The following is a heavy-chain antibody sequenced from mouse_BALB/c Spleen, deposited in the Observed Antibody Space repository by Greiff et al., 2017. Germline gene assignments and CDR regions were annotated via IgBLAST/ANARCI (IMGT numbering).Heavy chain of an antibody. V-gene: IGHV8-8*01. J-gene: IGHJ2*01. CDR2: IWWDDDK. D-gene: IGHD1-1*01. CDR1: GFSLSTSGMG. Sequence: QVTLNVSGPGILQPSQTLSLTCSFSGFSLSTSGMGVGWIRQPSGKGLEWLAHIWWDDDKRYNPALKSRLTISKDTSSNQVFLKIASVDTADTATYYCARRGYYGSSYGYWGQGTTLTVAS. CDR3: ARRGYYGSSYGY.